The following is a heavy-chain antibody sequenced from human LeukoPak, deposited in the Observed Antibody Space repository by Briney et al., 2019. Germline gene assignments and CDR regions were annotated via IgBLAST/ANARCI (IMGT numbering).Heavy chain of an antibody. J-gene: IGHJ4*02. Sequence: PSETLSLTCTVSGGSISSSSYYWGWIRQPPGKGLEWIGSIYYSGSTYYNPSLKSRVTISVDTSKNQFSLKLSSVTAADTAVYYCARLRGAATPDYWGQGTLVTVSS. CDR1: GGSISSSSYY. CDR3: ARLRGAATPDY. D-gene: IGHD2-15*01. CDR2: IYYSGST. V-gene: IGHV4-39*01.